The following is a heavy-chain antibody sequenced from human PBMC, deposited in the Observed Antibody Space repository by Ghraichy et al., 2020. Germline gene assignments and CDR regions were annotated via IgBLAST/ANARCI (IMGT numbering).Heavy chain of an antibody. CDR3: ARVVDIAETQPCDDACDI. D-gene: IGHD5-12*01. CDR1: GITFSTYG. Sequence: GGSLRLSCAASGITFSTYGMHWVRQAPGKGLEWVAAIWYDGSNEYYAKSVKGRFTISRDNSKSTLYLQMNSLRVEDTAVYYCARVVDIAETQPCDDACDILGQGTMVTVSS. J-gene: IGHJ3*02. CDR2: IWYDGSNE. V-gene: IGHV3-33*01.